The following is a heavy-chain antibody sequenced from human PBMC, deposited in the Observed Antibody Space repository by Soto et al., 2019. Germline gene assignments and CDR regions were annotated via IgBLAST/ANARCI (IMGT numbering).Heavy chain of an antibody. CDR3: LSAFDC. D-gene: IGHD6-19*01. Sequence: PGGSLRLSCVASGSTFSHAWMTWVRQAPGKGLERVGRIKSETDGGTIDYAAPVKGRITISRDDSKNTKNLQMNSLKIEDTAVYYCLSAFDCWGQGTLVTVSS. CDR2: IKSETDGGTI. V-gene: IGHV3-15*01. J-gene: IGHJ4*02. CDR1: GSTFSHAW.